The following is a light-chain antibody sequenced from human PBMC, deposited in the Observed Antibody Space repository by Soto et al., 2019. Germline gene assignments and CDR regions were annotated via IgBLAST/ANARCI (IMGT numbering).Light chain of an antibody. J-gene: IGKJ2*01. CDR3: QQYATRPST. CDR2: GAS. Sequence: DIQMTQSPSSLSASVGDRVTITCRASQDILNHLTWFQQKPGRAPKSLIYGASNLHSGVSPKFSGSGFGTDFTLTISSLQPEDFATYYCQQYATRPSTCGQGTKLEI. CDR1: QDILNH. V-gene: IGKV1-16*02.